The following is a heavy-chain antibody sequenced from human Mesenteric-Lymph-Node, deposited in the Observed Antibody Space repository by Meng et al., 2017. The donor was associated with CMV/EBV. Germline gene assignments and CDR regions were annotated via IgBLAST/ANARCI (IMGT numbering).Heavy chain of an antibody. D-gene: IGHD6-6*01. V-gene: IGHV3-30*03. CDR2: ASFDGSNR. Sequence: GGSLRLSCTASGFTFTSYGMHWVRQTPDKRLEWVAVASFDGSNRYYADSVKGRFTISRDNSKNSLYLQMNSLRAEDTAVYYCARHRRQLVTPFDYWGQGTLVTVSS. CDR1: GFTFTSYG. J-gene: IGHJ4*02. CDR3: ARHRRQLVTPFDY.